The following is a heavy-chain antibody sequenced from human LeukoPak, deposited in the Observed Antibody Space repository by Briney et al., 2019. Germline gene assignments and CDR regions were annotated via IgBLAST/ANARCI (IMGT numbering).Heavy chain of an antibody. CDR3: ARCHRFRGNCRGVICWDWFDP. V-gene: IGHV1-8*01. CDR1: GYTFSRYE. CDR2: MNPNTGNT. Sequence: ASVKVSCKASGYTFSRYEIHWVRQDTGQGLEWVGSMNPNTGNTAYAEKFQGRVTMTRDTSIDTSHMELSSLTSEDTAIYYCARCHRFRGNCRGVICWDWFDPLCQGTLVTVSS. J-gene: IGHJ5*02. D-gene: IGHD2-15*01.